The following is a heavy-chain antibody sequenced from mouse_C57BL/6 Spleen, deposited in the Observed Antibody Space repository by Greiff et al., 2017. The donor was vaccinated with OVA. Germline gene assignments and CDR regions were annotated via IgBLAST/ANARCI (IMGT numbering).Heavy chain of an antibody. Sequence: VQLKQSGPGLVKPSQSLSLTCSVTGYSITSGYYWNWIRQFPGNKLEWMGYISYDGSNNYNPSLKNRISITRDTSKNQFFLKLNSVTTEDTATYYCAREGSITTVVAPYYYAMDYWGQGTSVTVSS. D-gene: IGHD1-1*01. CDR1: GYSITSGYY. CDR2: ISYDGSN. V-gene: IGHV3-6*01. J-gene: IGHJ4*01. CDR3: AREGSITTVVAPYYYAMDY.